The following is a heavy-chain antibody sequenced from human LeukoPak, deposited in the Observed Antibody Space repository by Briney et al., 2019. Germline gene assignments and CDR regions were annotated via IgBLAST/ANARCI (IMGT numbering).Heavy chain of an antibody. J-gene: IGHJ4*02. Sequence: SGGSLRLSCAGSGFTFSSYAMSWVRQAPGKGLEWVSVIYSGGSTYYADSVKGRFTISRDNSKNTLYLQMNSLRAEDTAVYYCARLGYSSGWYNYWGQGTLVTVSS. CDR1: GFTFSSYA. D-gene: IGHD6-19*01. CDR3: ARLGYSSGWYNY. CDR2: IYSGGST. V-gene: IGHV3-66*01.